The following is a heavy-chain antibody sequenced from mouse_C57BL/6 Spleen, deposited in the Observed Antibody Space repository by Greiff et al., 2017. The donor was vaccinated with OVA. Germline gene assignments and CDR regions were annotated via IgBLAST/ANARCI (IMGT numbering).Heavy chain of an antibody. CDR3: ARDVYSNLYAMDY. CDR1: GYTFTSYW. D-gene: IGHD2-5*01. V-gene: IGHV1-52*01. J-gene: IGHJ4*01. CDR2: IDPSDSET. Sequence: QVQLQQPGAELVRPGSSVKLSCKASGYTFTSYWMHWVKQRPIQGLEWIGNIDPSDSETHYNQKFKDKATLTVDKSSSTAYMQLSSLTSEDSAVYYCARDVYSNLYAMDYWGQGTSVTVSS.